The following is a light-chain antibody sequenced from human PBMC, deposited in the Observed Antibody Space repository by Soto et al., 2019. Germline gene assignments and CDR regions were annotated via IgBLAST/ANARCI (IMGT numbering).Light chain of an antibody. J-gene: IGKJ4*01. Sequence: DIQMTQSPSSLSASVGDRVTITCRASQSISSYLNWYQQKPGKAPKLLIYAASSLQSGVPSRISGSGSGTDFTLTISSPQPEDFATYYCQQSYSTPLTFGGGTKVEIK. V-gene: IGKV1-39*01. CDR2: AAS. CDR3: QQSYSTPLT. CDR1: QSISSY.